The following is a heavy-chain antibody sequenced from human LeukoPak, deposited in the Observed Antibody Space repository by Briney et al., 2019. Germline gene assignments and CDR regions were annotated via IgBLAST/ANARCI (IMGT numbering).Heavy chain of an antibody. CDR3: ARTANYYDNSGFPDAFDI. CDR1: GGSISSSDYY. CDR2: IYYSGST. V-gene: IGHV4-39*01. J-gene: IGHJ3*02. D-gene: IGHD3-22*01. Sequence: SETLSLTCTVSGGSISSSDYYWGWIRQPPGKGLEWIGSIYYSGSTYYNPSLKSRVTISVDTSRNQFSLSVSSATAEDTAVYYCARTANYYDNSGFPDAFDIWGQGTMVTVSS.